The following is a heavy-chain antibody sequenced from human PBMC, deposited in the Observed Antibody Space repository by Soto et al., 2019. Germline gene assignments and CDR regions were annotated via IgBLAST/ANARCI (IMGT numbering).Heavy chain of an antibody. CDR3: ARGDSSDPFHN. V-gene: IGHV3-33*01. CDR2: IWYDGSTK. D-gene: IGHD2-15*01. Sequence: QVQLVESGGGVVQPGRSLRLSCVVSGVTFSTYGMHWVRQPPGKGLEWVALIWYDGSTKNYADSVKGRFTISRDNSKNTLYLQMDSLRDEDTAMYYCARGDSSDPFHNWGRGTLVAVSS. J-gene: IGHJ4*02. CDR1: GVTFSTYG.